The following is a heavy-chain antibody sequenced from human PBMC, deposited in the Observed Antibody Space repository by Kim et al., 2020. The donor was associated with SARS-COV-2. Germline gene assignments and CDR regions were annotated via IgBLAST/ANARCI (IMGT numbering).Heavy chain of an antibody. CDR3: QSFVSASYGVDV. D-gene: IGHD3-16*01. Sequence: SLRLSCAASGFTLTNAYMSWVRQAPGKGLEWVGLIKSKTDGGTAHYAAPVKGRFTISRDDSKNTLYLQMNSLKAEDTAVYYCQSFVSASYGVDVWGQGTTVTVSS. CDR2: IKSKTDGGTA. V-gene: IGHV3-15*01. CDR1: GFTLTNAY. J-gene: IGHJ6*02.